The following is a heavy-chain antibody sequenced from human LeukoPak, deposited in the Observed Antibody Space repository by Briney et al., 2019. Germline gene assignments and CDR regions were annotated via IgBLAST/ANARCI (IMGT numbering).Heavy chain of an antibody. Sequence: SETLSLTCAVYGGSFSGYYWSWIRQPPGKGLEWIGEINHSGSTNYNPSLKSRVTISVDTSKNQFSLKLSSVTAADTAVYYCARGRMYSSSPYYFDYWGQGTLVTVSS. CDR3: ARGRMYSSSPYYFDY. J-gene: IGHJ4*02. D-gene: IGHD6-6*01. CDR2: INHSGST. V-gene: IGHV4-34*01. CDR1: GGSFSGYY.